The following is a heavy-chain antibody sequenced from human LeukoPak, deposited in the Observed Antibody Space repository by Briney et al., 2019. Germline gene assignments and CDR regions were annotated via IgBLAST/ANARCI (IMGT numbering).Heavy chain of an antibody. D-gene: IGHD3-3*01. J-gene: IGHJ6*03. V-gene: IGHV3-15*01. CDR1: EFTFSNAW. Sequence: GGSLRLSCAASEFTFSNAWMSWVRQAPGKGLEWVGRIKSKTDGGTTDYAAPVKGRFTISRDDSKNTLYLQMNSLKTDDTAVYYCTTDVGITIFGVAKYYYYMDVWGKGTTVTVSS. CDR3: TTDVGITIFGVAKYYYYMDV. CDR2: IKSKTDGGTT.